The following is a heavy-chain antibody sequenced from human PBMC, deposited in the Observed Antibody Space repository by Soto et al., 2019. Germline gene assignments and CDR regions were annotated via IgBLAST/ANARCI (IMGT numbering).Heavy chain of an antibody. J-gene: IGHJ4*02. CDR3: VPRKGDPFT. V-gene: IGHV3-48*01. Sequence: GGSLRLSCAASGFTFSIYGMNWVRQTPGKGLEFVSYISNDDIYYADSVKGRFTVSRDNSKNTLSLQMNSLRVEDSAVYYCVPRKGDPFTWGPGTLVTVSS. D-gene: IGHD3-16*01. CDR1: GFTFSIYG. CDR2: ISNDDI.